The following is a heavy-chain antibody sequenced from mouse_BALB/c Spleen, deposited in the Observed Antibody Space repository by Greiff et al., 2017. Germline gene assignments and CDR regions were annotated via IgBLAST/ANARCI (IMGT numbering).Heavy chain of an antibody. CDR1: GYTFSSYW. CDR3: ARGEPARALDY. D-gene: IGHD3-1*01. Sequence: QVQLQQSGAELMKPGASVKISCKATGYTFSSYWIEWVKQRPGHGLEWIGEILPGSGSTNYNEKFKGKATFTADTSSNTAYMQLSSLTSEDSAVYYCARGEPARALDYWGQGTTLTVSS. CDR2: ILPGSGST. J-gene: IGHJ2*01. V-gene: IGHV1-9*01.